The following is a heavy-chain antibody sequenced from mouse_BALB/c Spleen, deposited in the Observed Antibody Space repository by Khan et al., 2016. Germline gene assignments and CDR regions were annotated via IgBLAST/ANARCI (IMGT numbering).Heavy chain of an antibody. D-gene: IGHD4-1*01. Sequence: QVQLQQSGAELVRPGSSVKISCKASGYAFSSYWMNWVKQRPGQGLEWIGQIYPGDGDTNYNGKFKGKATLTADKSSSTAYMQLSSLTSEDSAVYFCAKLTGTSEAMDYWGQGTSVTVSS. CDR3: AKLTGTSEAMDY. CDR1: GYAFSSYW. J-gene: IGHJ4*01. V-gene: IGHV1-80*01. CDR2: IYPGDGDT.